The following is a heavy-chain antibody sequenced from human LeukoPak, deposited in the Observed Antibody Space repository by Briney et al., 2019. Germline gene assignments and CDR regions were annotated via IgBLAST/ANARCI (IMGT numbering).Heavy chain of an antibody. V-gene: IGHV1-18*01. J-gene: IGHJ4*02. CDR1: GYSFTTSS. Sequence: ASVKVSCKASGYSFTTSSISWLRQAPGQGLEWMGWISAYNGNTNYAQKLQGRVTMTTDTSTSTAYMELRSLRSDDTAVYYCARDLTHATEEDSSGYHYDYWGQGTLVTVSS. CDR3: ARDLTHATEEDSSGYHYDY. D-gene: IGHD3-22*01. CDR2: ISAYNGNT.